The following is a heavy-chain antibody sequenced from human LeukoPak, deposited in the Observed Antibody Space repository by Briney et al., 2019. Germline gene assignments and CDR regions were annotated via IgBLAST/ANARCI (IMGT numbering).Heavy chain of an antibody. CDR1: GFTFSTFW. J-gene: IGHJ4*02. CDR3: ARAPRRCSGGSCYSSTFDY. Sequence: GGSLRLSCVASGFTFSTFWMSWVRQAPGKGLEWVANIKQDGNEKYYVDSVKGRFTISRDNAKNSLYLQMNGLRVEDTAVYYCARAPRRCSGGSCYSSTFDYWGQGALVTVS. V-gene: IGHV3-7*01. D-gene: IGHD2-15*01. CDR2: IKQDGNEK.